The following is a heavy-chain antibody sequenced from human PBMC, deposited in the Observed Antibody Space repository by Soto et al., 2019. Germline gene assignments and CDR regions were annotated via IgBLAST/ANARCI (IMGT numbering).Heavy chain of an antibody. Sequence: SETLSLTCAVYGGSFSGYYWSWIRQPPGKGLEWIGYIYHSGSTNYNPSLKSRVTISVDTSKNQFSLQLTSVTAADTAVYYCARLYAWAPDDWGQGTLVTLSS. V-gene: IGHV4-34*01. CDR3: ARLYAWAPDD. D-gene: IGHD4-17*01. CDR2: IYHSGST. CDR1: GGSFSGYY. J-gene: IGHJ4*02.